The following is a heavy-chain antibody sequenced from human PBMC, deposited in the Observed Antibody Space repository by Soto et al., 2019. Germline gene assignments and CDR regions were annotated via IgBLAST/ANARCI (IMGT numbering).Heavy chain of an antibody. D-gene: IGHD3-16*01. V-gene: IGHV1-18*01. J-gene: IGHJ6*02. CDR2: ISGYNGHT. Sequence: QVQLVQSGAEVRKPGASVKVSCKASGYTFTTYGISWVRQAPGQGLEWMGWISGYNGHTTYAQKFQGRVTMTTDTSTSSVYIDLRSLRSDDTALYSCAREGEMPYYYYGLDGWGQGTTVTVSS. CDR3: AREGEMPYYYYGLDG. CDR1: GYTFTTYG.